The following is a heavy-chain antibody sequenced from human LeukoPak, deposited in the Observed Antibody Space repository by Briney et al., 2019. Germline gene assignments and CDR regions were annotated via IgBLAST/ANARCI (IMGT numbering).Heavy chain of an antibody. CDR1: GGTFSSYA. V-gene: IGHV1-69*01. CDR3: ASRLYCSNTRCRNFPFAY. Sequence: ASVKVSCRASGGTFSSYAINWVRQAPGQGLEWMGGIIPIFGTANYAQKFQDRVTITADESTRTAYMELSSLRSEDTAIYYCASRLYCSNTRCRNFPFAYWGQGTLVTVSS. D-gene: IGHD2-2*01. CDR2: IIPIFGTA. J-gene: IGHJ4*02.